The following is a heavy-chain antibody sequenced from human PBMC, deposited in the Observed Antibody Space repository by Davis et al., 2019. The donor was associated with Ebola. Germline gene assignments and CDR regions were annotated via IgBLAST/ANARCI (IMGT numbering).Heavy chain of an antibody. CDR3: ARGWFGEFN. Sequence: SETLSLTCTVSGGSINSYYWSWIRQPPGKGLEWIGYVYHKGHSNYNPSLKSRVTISADTSKNQISLRLSSVTAADTAMYFCARGWFGEFNLGQGTLVTVSS. V-gene: IGHV4-59*08. D-gene: IGHD3-10*01. CDR2: VYHKGHS. CDR1: GGSINSYY. J-gene: IGHJ4*02.